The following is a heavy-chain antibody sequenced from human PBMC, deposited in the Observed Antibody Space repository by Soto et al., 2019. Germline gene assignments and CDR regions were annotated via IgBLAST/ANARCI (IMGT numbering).Heavy chain of an antibody. CDR1: GGSISSSSYY. Sequence: SETLSLTCTVSGGSISSSSYYWGWIRQPPGTGLEWIGSIYYSGSTYYNPSLKSRVTISVDTSQNQCSLKLSSVTAADTAVYNCARHRGSGYDLRWFDPGGQGTLVTGSS. CDR2: IYYSGST. V-gene: IGHV4-39*01. D-gene: IGHD5-12*01. CDR3: ARHRGSGYDLRWFDP. J-gene: IGHJ5*02.